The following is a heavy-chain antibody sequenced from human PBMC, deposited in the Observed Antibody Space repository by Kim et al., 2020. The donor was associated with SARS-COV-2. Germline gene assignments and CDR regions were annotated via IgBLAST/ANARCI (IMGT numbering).Heavy chain of an antibody. CDR2: DK. D-gene: IGHD2-15*01. J-gene: IGHJ4*02. CDR3: ARDPHRSALDY. V-gene: IGHV3-7*01. Sequence: DKYYVDSLEGRFIISRDNAKSSLYLQMNSLRVEDTAVYFCARDPHRSALDYWGQGVLVTVSS.